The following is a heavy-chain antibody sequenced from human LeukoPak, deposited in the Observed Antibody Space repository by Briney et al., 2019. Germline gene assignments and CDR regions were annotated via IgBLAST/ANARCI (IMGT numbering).Heavy chain of an antibody. CDR2: IYYTGRT. CDR3: ARLYYYDSSGPPL. D-gene: IGHD3-22*01. V-gene: IGHV4-39*01. Sequence: SETLSLTCTVSGGSTSSSSYYWGWIRQPPGKGLEWIGNIYYTGRTYYNPSLKSRVTISVDTSKNQFSLKLSSVSAADTAVYYCARLYYYDSSGPPLWGQGTLVTVSA. CDR1: GGSTSSSSYY. J-gene: IGHJ4*02.